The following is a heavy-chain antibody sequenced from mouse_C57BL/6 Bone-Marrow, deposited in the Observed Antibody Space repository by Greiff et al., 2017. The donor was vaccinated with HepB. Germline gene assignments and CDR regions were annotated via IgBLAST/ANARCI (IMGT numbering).Heavy chain of an antibody. CDR3: ARDSTGGDYAMDY. CDR1: GYTFTSYW. D-gene: IGHD4-1*02. V-gene: IGHV1-64*01. J-gene: IGHJ4*01. CDR2: IHPNSGST. Sequence: VKLQQPGAELVKPGASVKLSCKASGYTFTSYWMHWVKQRPGQGLEWIGMIHPNSGSTNYNEKFKSKATLTVDKSSSTAYMQLSSLTSEDSAVYYCARDSTGGDYAMDYWGQGTSVTVSS.